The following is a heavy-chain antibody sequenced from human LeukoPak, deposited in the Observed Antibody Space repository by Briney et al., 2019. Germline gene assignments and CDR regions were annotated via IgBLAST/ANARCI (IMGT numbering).Heavy chain of an antibody. D-gene: IGHD1-26*01. J-gene: IGHJ4*02. Sequence: SETLSLTCTVSGGSISGYYWGWIRQPPGKGLEWIGYIYHSGGTNYNPSLKSRVTISVDTSKNQFSLKLSSVTAADTAVYYCARLGFSNSGSYLAPSDYWGQGTLVTVSS. CDR3: ARLGFSNSGSYLAPSDY. V-gene: IGHV4-59*08. CDR2: IYHSGGT. CDR1: GGSISGYY.